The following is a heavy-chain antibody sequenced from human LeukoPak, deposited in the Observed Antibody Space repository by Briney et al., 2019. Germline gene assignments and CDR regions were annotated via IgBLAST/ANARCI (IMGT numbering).Heavy chain of an antibody. CDR1: GGTLSRYA. CDR3: ARGWGRITMVRGVRSVLRFDP. CDR2: IIPIFGTT. V-gene: IGHV1-69*13. Sequence: SVKVSCKASGGTLSRYAISWVRQAPGQGLEWMGGIIPIFGTTNYAQKFQGRVTITADESTSTAYMELSSLRSEDTAVYYCARGWGRITMVRGVRSVLRFDPWGQGTLVTVSS. J-gene: IGHJ5*02. D-gene: IGHD3-10*01.